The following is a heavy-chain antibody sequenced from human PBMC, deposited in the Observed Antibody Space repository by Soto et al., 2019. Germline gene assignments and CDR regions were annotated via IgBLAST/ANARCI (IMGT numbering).Heavy chain of an antibody. CDR1: GYTFTNDG. Sequence: QVHLVQSGAEVKKPGASVKVSCKASGYTFTNDGITWVRQAPGQGLEWMAWISTYNGNTNYAQKLQGRATMTLDTFTTTAYMELRSLRSDDTAMYSCASASLPQSWLDPWGQGTQVPVSS. V-gene: IGHV1-18*01. CDR3: ASASLPQSWLDP. CDR2: ISTYNGNT. J-gene: IGHJ5*02.